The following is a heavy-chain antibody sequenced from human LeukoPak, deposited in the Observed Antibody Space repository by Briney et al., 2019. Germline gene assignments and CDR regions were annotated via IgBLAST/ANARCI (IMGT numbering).Heavy chain of an antibody. CDR1: GGSISSGTYY. CDR3: ARHGGYHSPIDY. D-gene: IGHD3-22*01. CDR2: IYYTGST. Sequence: PSETLSLTCTVSGGSISSGTYYWGWIRQPPGKGLEWIGSIYYTGSTNYNPSLKSRVSISVDTSKNQFSLKLSSVTAADTAVYYCARHGGYHSPIDYWGQGTLVTVSS. V-gene: IGHV4-39*01. J-gene: IGHJ4*02.